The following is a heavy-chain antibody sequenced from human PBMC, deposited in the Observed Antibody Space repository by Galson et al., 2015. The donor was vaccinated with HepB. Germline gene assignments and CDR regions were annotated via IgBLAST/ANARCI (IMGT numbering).Heavy chain of an antibody. CDR2: IDWDDDK. CDR1: GFSLSTSGMC. CDR3: ARSITSWAGYYYYYGMDV. J-gene: IGHJ6*02. Sequence: PALVKPPQTLTLTCTFSGFSLSTSGMCVSWIRQPPGKALEWLARIDWDDDKYYSTSLKTRLTISKDTSKNQVVLTMTNMDPVDTATYYCARSITSWAGYYYYYGMDVWGQGTTVTVSS. D-gene: IGHD3-10*01. V-gene: IGHV2-70*11.